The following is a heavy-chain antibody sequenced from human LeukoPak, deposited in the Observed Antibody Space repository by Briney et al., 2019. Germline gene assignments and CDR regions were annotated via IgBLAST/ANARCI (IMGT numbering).Heavy chain of an antibody. D-gene: IGHD5-18*01. V-gene: IGHV1-2*06. CDR3: ARERYSYFMDV. J-gene: IGHJ6*03. CDR1: GYTLTGYY. CDR2: INPNSGGT. Sequence: GGSVKVSCKASGYTLTGYYMHWVRQAPGQGLEWMGRINPNSGGTNYAQKFQGRVTMTRDTSISTAYMELSRLRSDDTAVYYCARERYSYFMDVWGKGTTVTVSS.